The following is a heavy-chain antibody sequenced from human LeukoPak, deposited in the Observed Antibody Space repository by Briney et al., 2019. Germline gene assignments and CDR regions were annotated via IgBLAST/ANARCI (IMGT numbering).Heavy chain of an antibody. CDR1: GFTFSSYG. J-gene: IGHJ3*02. D-gene: IGHD6-19*01. V-gene: IGHV3-30*02. CDR3: AKDHGGWYPGAFDI. CDR2: IRYDGSNK. Sequence: PGGSLRLSCAASGFTFSSYGMHWVRQAPGKGPEWVAFIRYDGSNKYYADSVKGRFTISRDNSKNTLHLQMNSLRAEDTAVYYCAKDHGGWYPGAFDIWGQGTMVTVSS.